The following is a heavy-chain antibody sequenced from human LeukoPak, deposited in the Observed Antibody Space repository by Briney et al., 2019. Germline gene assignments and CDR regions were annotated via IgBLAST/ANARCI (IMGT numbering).Heavy chain of an antibody. D-gene: IGHD3-3*01. CDR3: ARDRNTDFWSGYYTNYFDY. Sequence: TGGSLRLSCAVSGFTFTDTYMTWIRQAPGKGLESLSYISPSGTDISYADSVKGRFTISRDNAKNSLYLQMNSLRAEDTAVYYCARDRNTDFWSGYYTNYFDYWGQGTLVTVSS. V-gene: IGHV3-11*04. CDR1: GFTFTDTY. J-gene: IGHJ4*02. CDR2: ISPSGTDI.